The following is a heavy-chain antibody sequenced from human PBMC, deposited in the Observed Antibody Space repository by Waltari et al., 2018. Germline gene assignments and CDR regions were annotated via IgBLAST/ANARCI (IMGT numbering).Heavy chain of an antibody. Sequence: EVQLVESGGGLVQPGESLTLSCTASGFTFSDAWMSWVRQAPGKGLEWVANRKGDGSVKNYVGSVKGRFTIFRDNAKNSLYLQMNSLRAEDTGVYYCARDFSYGRTDYWGQGALVTVSS. J-gene: IGHJ4*02. D-gene: IGHD1-1*01. CDR3: ARDFSYGRTDY. CDR2: RKGDGSVK. V-gene: IGHV3-7*01. CDR1: GFTFSDAW.